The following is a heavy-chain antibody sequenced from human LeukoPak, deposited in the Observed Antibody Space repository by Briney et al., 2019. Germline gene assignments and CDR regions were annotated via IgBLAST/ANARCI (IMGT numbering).Heavy chain of an antibody. CDR2: INQSGVT. CDR3: ARGRPIST. J-gene: IGHJ5*02. CDR1: GGSFSGYY. V-gene: IGHV4-34*01. Sequence: SETLSLTCAVYGGSFSGYYWSWIRQPPGKGLVWLGEINQSGVTNYNASLKSLVTISVDTSKNQFTLKLTSLTAADTAVYYCARGRPISTWSQGSLVTVSS.